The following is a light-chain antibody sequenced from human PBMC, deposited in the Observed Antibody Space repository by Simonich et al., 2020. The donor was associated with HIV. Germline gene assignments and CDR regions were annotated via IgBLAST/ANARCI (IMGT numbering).Light chain of an antibody. CDR1: QSVLYSSNNKNN. CDR2: WAS. CDR3: QQYYSTPPT. V-gene: IGKV4-1*01. J-gene: IGKJ1*01. Sequence: DIVMTQSPDSLAVSLGERATINCKSSQSVLYSSNNKNNLAWYQQKPGQPPKMLIYWASTRESGVPGRCSGSGSGTDFTLTISSLQAEDVAVYYCQQYYSTPPTFGQGTKVEIK.